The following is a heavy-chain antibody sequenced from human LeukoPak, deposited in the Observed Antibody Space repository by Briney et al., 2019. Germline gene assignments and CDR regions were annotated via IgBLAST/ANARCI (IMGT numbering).Heavy chain of an antibody. CDR2: ISWKSGSI. D-gene: IGHD6-13*01. CDR1: GFTFDDYA. CDR3: AKDIRYSSSWSGFDP. Sequence: PGGSLRLSCAASGFTFDDYAMHWVRQAPGKGLEWVSGISWKSGSIGYADSVKGRFTIPRDNAKNSLYLQMNSLRAEDTALYYCAKDIRYSSSWSGFDPWGQGTLVTVSS. J-gene: IGHJ5*02. V-gene: IGHV3-9*01.